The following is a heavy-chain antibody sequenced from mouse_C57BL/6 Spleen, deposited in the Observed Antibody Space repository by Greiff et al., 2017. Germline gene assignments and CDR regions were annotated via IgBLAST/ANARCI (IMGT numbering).Heavy chain of an antibody. CDR1: GYSFTSYW. J-gene: IGHJ3*01. CDR2: INPSNGGT. Sequence: QVQLQQPGPELVKPGASVKLSCKASGYSFTSYWMHWVKQRPGQGLEWIGNINPSNGGTNYNEKLKSKATLNVDKSSSTAFMQHISRTSEESAVYYCSNRLLLSWFAYWGQGTLVTVSA. CDR3: SNRLLLSWFAY. V-gene: IGHV1-53*01. D-gene: IGHD1-1*01.